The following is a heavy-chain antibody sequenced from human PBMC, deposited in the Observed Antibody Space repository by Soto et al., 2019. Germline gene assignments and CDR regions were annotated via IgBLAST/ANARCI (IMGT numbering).Heavy chain of an antibody. CDR2: IYPGDSDT. V-gene: IGHV5-51*01. Sequence: EVQLVQSGAEVKKPGESLKISCKAFRYSFTDYWIGWVRQMPGKGLEWMGFIYPGDSDTRYSPSFQGQVTISAAKSISPASLQWSSLKASDSAIYFCAGHAYSWQYFDHWGQGTGVTGSS. CDR1: RYSFTDYW. CDR3: AGHAYSWQYFDH. D-gene: IGHD5-18*01. J-gene: IGHJ4*02.